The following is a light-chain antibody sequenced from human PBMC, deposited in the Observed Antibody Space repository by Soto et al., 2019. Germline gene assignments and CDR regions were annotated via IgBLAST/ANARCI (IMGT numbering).Light chain of an antibody. Sequence: QSVLTQPASVSGSPGQSITISCTGTSSDVRSYSLVSWYQQHPGKAPKLMIYEVSKRPSGVSNRFSASKSGNTASLTISGLQAEDEADYYCCSYAGSTTLYVFGSGTKVTVL. CDR1: SSDVRSYSL. V-gene: IGLV2-23*02. CDR3: CSYAGSTTLYV. CDR2: EVS. J-gene: IGLJ1*01.